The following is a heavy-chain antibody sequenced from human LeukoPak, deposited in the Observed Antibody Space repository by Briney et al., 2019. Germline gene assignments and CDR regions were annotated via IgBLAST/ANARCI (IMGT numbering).Heavy chain of an antibody. Sequence: GSLRLSCAASGFTSSSYSMNWVRQAPGKGLEWVSSIRSGISYTYYADSVKGRFTISRDNAKNSLYLQMNSLRAEDTAVYYCARDREQSLDYWGQGTLVTVSS. V-gene: IGHV3-21*01. CDR1: GFTSSSYS. CDR3: ARDREQSLDY. D-gene: IGHD1-26*01. J-gene: IGHJ4*02. CDR2: IRSGISYT.